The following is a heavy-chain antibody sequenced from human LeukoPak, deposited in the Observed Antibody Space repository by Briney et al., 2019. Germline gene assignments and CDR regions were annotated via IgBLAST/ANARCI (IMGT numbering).Heavy chain of an antibody. CDR3: AKGSAAARPYYFDY. CDR1: GFTFSSYA. CDR2: ISDSGGST. Sequence: GGSLRLSCAASGFTFSSYAMSWIRQAPGKGLEWVSAISDSGGSTYYADSVKGRFTISRDNSKDTLYLQMNSLRAEDTAVYYCAKGSAAARPYYFDYWGQETLVTVPS. D-gene: IGHD6-6*01. J-gene: IGHJ4*02. V-gene: IGHV3-23*01.